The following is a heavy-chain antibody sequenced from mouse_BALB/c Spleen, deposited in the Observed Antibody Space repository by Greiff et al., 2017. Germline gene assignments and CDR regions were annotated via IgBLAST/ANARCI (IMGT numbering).Heavy chain of an antibody. D-gene: IGHD1-1*01. CDR2: INPYNDGT. J-gene: IGHJ4*01. CDR3: ARLERVYGTDLQGYAMDY. Sequence: VQLQQSGPELVKPGASVKMSCKASGYTFTSYVMHWVKQKPGQGLEWIGYINPYNDGTKYNEKFKGKATLTSDKSSSTAYMELSSLTSEDSAVYYCARLERVYGTDLQGYAMDYWGQGTSVTVSS. CDR1: GYTFTSYV. V-gene: IGHV1-14*01.